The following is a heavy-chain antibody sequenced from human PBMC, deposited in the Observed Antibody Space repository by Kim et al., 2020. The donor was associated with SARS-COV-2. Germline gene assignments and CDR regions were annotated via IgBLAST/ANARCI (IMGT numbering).Heavy chain of an antibody. Sequence: RQMPGKGLEWMGRIDPSDSYTNYSPSFQGHVTISADKSISTAYLQWSSLKASDTAMYYCARHVRQISYSSSWYGFDYWGQGTLVTVSS. CDR2: IDPSDSYT. CDR3: ARHVRQISYSSSWYGFDY. V-gene: IGHV5-10-1*01. J-gene: IGHJ4*02. D-gene: IGHD6-13*01.